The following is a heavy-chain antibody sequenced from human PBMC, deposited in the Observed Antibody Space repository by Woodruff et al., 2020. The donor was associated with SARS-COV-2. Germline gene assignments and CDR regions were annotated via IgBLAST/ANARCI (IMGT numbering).Heavy chain of an antibody. D-gene: IGHD4-17*01. CDR2: GST. CDR3: ARGRGDYGDYLIDY. V-gene: IGHV4-39*01. J-gene: IGHJ4*02. Sequence: GSTYYNPSHKSPVTISIDTSKNQFSLKLSSVTAADTAVYYCARGRGDYGDYLIDYWGQGTLVTVSS.